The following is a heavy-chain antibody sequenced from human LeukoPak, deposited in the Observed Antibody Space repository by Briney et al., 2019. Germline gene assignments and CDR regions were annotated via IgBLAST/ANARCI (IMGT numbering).Heavy chain of an antibody. V-gene: IGHV3-30*01. CDR3: ARRAYCGGDCPGYFDY. CDR2: ISYDGSNK. CDR1: GSTFSSYA. D-gene: IGHD2-21*02. J-gene: IGHJ4*02. Sequence: GGSLRLSCAASGSTFSSYAMHWVRQAPGKGLEWVAVISYDGSNKYYADSVKGRFTISRDNSKNTLYLQMNSLRAGDTAVYYCARRAYCGGDCPGYFDYWGQGTLVTVSS.